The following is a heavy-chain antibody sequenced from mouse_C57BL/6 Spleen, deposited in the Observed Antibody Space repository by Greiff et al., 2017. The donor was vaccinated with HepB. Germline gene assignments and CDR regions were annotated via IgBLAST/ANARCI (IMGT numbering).Heavy chain of an antibody. CDR3: AKTALYYFDY. D-gene: IGHD3-2*01. CDR2: ISDGGSYT. CDR1: GFTFSSYA. V-gene: IGHV5-4*03. J-gene: IGHJ2*01. Sequence: EVKLMESGGGLVKPGGSLKLSCAASGFTFSSYAMSWVRQTPGKRLEWVATISDGGSYTYYPDNVKGRFTISRDNAKNNLYLQMSHLKSEDTAMYYCAKTALYYFDYWGQGTTLTVSS.